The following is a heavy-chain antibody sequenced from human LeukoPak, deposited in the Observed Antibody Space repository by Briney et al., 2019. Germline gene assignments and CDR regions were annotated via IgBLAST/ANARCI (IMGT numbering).Heavy chain of an antibody. Sequence: ASVKVSCKTSGYTYSNYGISWVRQAPGQGLEWMGWISGNNDNPNYGQKFQGRFTVTTDSSTSTAYMELRNLRFDDTAVYYCARDGTSTDDYWGQGTLVTVSS. J-gene: IGHJ4*02. CDR2: ISGNNDNP. D-gene: IGHD2-2*01. V-gene: IGHV1-18*01. CDR3: ARDGTSTDDY. CDR1: GYTYSNYG.